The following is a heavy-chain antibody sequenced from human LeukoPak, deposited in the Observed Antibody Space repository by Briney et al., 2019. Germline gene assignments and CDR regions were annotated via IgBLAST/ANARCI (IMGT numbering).Heavy chain of an antibody. D-gene: IGHD1-1*01. CDR1: GFTFSSYE. J-gene: IGHJ4*02. V-gene: IGHV3-48*03. CDR2: ISSSGSTI. CDR3: GKATGTLGN. Sequence: GGSLRLSCAASGFTFSSYEMNWVRQAPGKGLEWVSYISSSGSTIYYADSVRGRFTISRDNAKNSLYLQMNSLTADDTAIYYCGKATGTLGNWGQGTLVTVSS.